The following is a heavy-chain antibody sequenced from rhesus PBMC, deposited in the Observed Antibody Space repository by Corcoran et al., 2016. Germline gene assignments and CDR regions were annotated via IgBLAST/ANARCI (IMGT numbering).Heavy chain of an antibody. V-gene: IGHV4-127*01. CDR2: IGGSSGSP. CDR1: GYSISSGYG. CDR3: ARDRGLNDAFDF. J-gene: IGHJ3*01. Sequence: QVQLQESGPGLVKPSETLSLTCAVSGYSISSGYGWSWIRQPPGKGLEWIGYIGGSSGSPNYNPSLKSRGTISKATSKNQFSLKLSSVTAADTAVYYCARDRGLNDAFDFWGQGLRVTVSS. D-gene: IGHD6-37*01.